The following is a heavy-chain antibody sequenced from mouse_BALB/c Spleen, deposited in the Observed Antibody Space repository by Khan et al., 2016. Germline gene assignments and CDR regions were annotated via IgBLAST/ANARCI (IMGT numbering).Heavy chain of an antibody. V-gene: IGHV4-1*02. CDR2: INPDSSTT. CDR1: GFDFSRYW. J-gene: IGHJ2*01. CDR3: ARKSKLRNYYDYPRNFDY. D-gene: IGHD2-4*01. Sequence: EVKLLESGGGLVQPGGSLKLSCAASGFDFSRYWMSWVRQAPGKGLEWIGEINPDSSTTNYTPSLQDKFIISRDNATNTLYLQMSKVRSEDTALYYCARKSKLRNYYDYPRNFDYWGQGTTLTVSS.